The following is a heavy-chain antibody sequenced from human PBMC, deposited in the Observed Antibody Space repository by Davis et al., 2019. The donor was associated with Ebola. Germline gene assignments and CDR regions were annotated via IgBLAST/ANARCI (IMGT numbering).Heavy chain of an antibody. Sequence: ASVKVSCKASGYTFTSYAMHWVRQAPGQRLEWMGWINAGNGNTKYSQKFQGRVTITRDTSAGTAYMELSSLRSEDTAVYYCARAPCSGGSCYSEDGHFDYWGQGTLVTVSS. CDR1: GYTFTSYA. D-gene: IGHD2-15*01. CDR2: INAGNGNT. V-gene: IGHV1-3*01. CDR3: ARAPCSGGSCYSEDGHFDY. J-gene: IGHJ4*02.